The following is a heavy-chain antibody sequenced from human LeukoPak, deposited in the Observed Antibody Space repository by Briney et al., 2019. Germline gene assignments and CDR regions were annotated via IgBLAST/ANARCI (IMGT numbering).Heavy chain of an antibody. Sequence: GGSLRLSCAASGFTFSSYWMSWVRQAPGKGLEWVANIKQDGSEKYYVDSVKGRFTISRDSAKNSLYLQMNSLRAEDTAMYYCAREGQDYDILTGYDTPQEFDYWGQGTLVTVSS. CDR3: AREGQDYDILTGYDTPQEFDY. V-gene: IGHV3-7*01. CDR1: GFTFSSYW. CDR2: IKQDGSEK. D-gene: IGHD3-9*01. J-gene: IGHJ4*02.